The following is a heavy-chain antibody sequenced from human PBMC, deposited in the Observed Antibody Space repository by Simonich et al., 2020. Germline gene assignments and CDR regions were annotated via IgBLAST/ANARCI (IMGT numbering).Heavy chain of an antibody. D-gene: IGHD3-3*01. CDR3: ARGGVQYYYYYMDV. Sequence: QVQLVQSGAEVKKPGASVKVSCKASGYTFTGYYMHWVRQAPGQGLEWMSWIKPNRGGTNEAQKFQGRVTMTRDTSISTAYMELSRLRSDDTAVYYCARGGVQYYYYYMDVWGKGTTVTVSS. V-gene: IGHV1-2*02. CDR1: GYTFTGYY. J-gene: IGHJ6*03. CDR2: IKPNRGGT.